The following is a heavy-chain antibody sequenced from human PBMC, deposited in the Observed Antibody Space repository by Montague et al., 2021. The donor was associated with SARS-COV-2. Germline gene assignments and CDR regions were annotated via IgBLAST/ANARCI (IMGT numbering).Heavy chain of an antibody. Sequence: CAISGDSVSSNIASWKWIRQSPSRGFERQGRTYYRSKWYNDYAESVKSRITIDPDTSKHQFSLHLNSVTPEDTAVYYCARIPVGSKYYFDFWGQGTLVTVSS. CDR1: GDSVSSNIAS. CDR3: ARIPVGSKYYFDF. CDR2: TYYRSKWYN. J-gene: IGHJ4*02. D-gene: IGHD2-2*01. V-gene: IGHV6-1*01.